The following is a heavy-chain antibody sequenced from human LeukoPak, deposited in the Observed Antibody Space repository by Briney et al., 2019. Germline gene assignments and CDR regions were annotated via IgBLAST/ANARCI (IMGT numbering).Heavy chain of an antibody. CDR2: VSGSGGQT. CDR1: GPTLSDYA. D-gene: IGHD2-21*01. V-gene: IGHV3-23*01. CDR3: AKAGSGVPIVVVPAAFDS. J-gene: IGHJ4*02. Sequence: GGSLRLSCAVSGPTLSDYAMTWVRQAPGKGLEWVSTVSGSGGQTHYADSVKGRFVISRDNFRNTVYLQMNILRVEDTAIYYCAKAGSGVPIVVVPAAFDSWGQGTLVTVSS.